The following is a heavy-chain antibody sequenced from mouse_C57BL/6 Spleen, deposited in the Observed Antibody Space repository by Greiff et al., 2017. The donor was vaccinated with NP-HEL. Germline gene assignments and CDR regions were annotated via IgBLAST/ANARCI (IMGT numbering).Heavy chain of an antibody. CDR2: IHPNSGST. J-gene: IGHJ4*01. V-gene: IGHV1-64*01. CDR3: ARSGGNYAMDY. CDR1: GYTFTSYW. Sequence: QVQLQQSGAELARPGASVKLSCKASGYTFTSYWMHWVKQRPGQGLEWIGMIHPNSGSTNYNEKFKSKATLTVDKSSSTAYMQLSSLTSEDSAVYYCARSGGNYAMDYWGQGTSGTVSS. D-gene: IGHD2-14*01.